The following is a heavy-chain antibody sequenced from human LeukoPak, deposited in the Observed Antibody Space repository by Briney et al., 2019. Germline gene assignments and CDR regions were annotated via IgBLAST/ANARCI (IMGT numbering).Heavy chain of an antibody. V-gene: IGHV3-21*01. Sequence: GGSLRLSCSASGFTFTTYGMNWVRQAPGKGLEWVSSITTGVGYTYYAASVKGRFTISRDNAKNSLYLEMNGLRVEDTAVYYCARGRYFDLWGRGTLVTVSS. CDR2: ITTGVGYT. CDR3: ARGRYFDL. CDR1: GFTFTTYG. J-gene: IGHJ2*01.